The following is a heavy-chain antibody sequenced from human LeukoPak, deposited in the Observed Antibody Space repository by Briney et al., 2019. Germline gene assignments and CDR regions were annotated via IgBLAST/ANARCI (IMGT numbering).Heavy chain of an antibody. Sequence: GGSLRLSCAASGFTFSSYAMSWVRQAPGKGLEWVSAISGSGGSTYYADSVKGRFTISRDNSKNTLYLQMNSLRAEDTAVYYCAKDPTVDIVATIQDYWGQGTLVTVSS. V-gene: IGHV3-23*01. D-gene: IGHD5-12*01. CDR1: GFTFSSYA. CDR3: AKDPTVDIVATIQDY. J-gene: IGHJ4*02. CDR2: ISGSGGST.